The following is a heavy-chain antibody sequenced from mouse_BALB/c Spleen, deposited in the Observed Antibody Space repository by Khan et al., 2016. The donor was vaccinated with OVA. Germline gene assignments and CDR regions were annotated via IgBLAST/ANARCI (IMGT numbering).Heavy chain of an antibody. CDR3: ARSGQLGLRGGFTY. J-gene: IGHJ3*01. Sequence: QVQLKQSGAELARPGASVKMSCKTSGYTFTTYTLHWVKQRPGRSLEWIGYITPSNDYTNYNQKFKDKSTLTADKSSSTAYMQLSSLTSEDSAVYYCARSGQLGLRGGFTYWGQVTLVPVSA. V-gene: IGHV1-4*01. D-gene: IGHD3-2*01. CDR2: ITPSNDYT. CDR1: GYTFTTYT.